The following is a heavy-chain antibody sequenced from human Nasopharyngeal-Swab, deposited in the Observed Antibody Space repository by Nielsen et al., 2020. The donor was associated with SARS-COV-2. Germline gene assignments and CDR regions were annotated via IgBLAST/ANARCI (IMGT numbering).Heavy chain of an antibody. D-gene: IGHD3-10*01. CDR2: ISAYNGNT. CDR1: GYTFTSYD. V-gene: IGHV1-18*01. J-gene: IGHJ4*02. CDR3: AADVVDSMVRGAGGY. Sequence: ASAKVSCKASGYTFTSYDISWVRQAPGQGLEWMGWISAYNGNTNYAQKLQGRVTMTTDTSTSTAYMELRSLRSDDTAVYYCAADVVDSMVRGAGGYWGQGTLVTVSS.